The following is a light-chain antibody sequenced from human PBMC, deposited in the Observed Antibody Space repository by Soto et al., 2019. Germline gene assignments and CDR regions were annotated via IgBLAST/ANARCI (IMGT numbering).Light chain of an antibody. CDR2: GAS. Sequence: ENVLTQSPGTLSSSPGERATLSCRASHSVRNNYLAWYQKKPGQSPMLLIFGASITATGIPDRFSGSGSGTDFTLTISRLEPEDFAVFYCHQYDGAPHNFGQGTKVEIK. CDR3: HQYDGAPHN. CDR1: HSVRNNY. J-gene: IGKJ2*01. V-gene: IGKV3-20*01.